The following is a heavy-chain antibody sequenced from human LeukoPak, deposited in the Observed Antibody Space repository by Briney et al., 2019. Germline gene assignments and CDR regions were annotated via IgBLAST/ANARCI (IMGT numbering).Heavy chain of an antibody. V-gene: IGHV3-30-3*01. CDR1: GFTLSSYA. CDR2: ISSYGSNK. D-gene: IGHD6-6*01. J-gene: IGHJ4*02. Sequence: GRSLRLSRAASGFTLSSYAMHWVRQAPAKGLEWVAFISSYGSNKYYADSVKGRVTISSDNSKNTLYLQMNSLRDEDTAVYYCDPHDSSSHFWGQGTLVTVSS. CDR3: DPHDSSSHF.